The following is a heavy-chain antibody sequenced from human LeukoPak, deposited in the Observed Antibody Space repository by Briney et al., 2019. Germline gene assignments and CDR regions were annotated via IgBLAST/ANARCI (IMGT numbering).Heavy chain of an antibody. CDR2: IRSKSNSYAT. D-gene: IGHD3-22*01. Sequence: PGGSLRLSCAASGFTFSDSSIHWVRQASGQGLEWVGRIRSKSNSYATAYTASLKGRFTISRDDSKNTAYLQMNSLKTEDTAVYYCSRRFRKDDSSGYVDYWGQGTLVTVSS. J-gene: IGHJ4*02. V-gene: IGHV3-73*01. CDR3: SRRFRKDDSSGYVDY. CDR1: GFTFSDSS.